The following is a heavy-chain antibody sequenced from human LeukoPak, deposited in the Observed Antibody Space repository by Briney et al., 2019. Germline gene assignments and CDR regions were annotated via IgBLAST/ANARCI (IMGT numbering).Heavy chain of an antibody. J-gene: IGHJ4*02. Sequence: PSETLSLTGAVSGGSISSDNWWNWVRQPPGKGLEWIGEVYHRGSTNYNPSLKSRVTISVDKSKNQFSLKLSSVTAADTAVYYCAREWAGTDYWGQGTLVTVSS. V-gene: IGHV4-4*02. D-gene: IGHD1-1*01. CDR2: VYHRGST. CDR3: AREWAGTDY. CDR1: GGSISSDNW.